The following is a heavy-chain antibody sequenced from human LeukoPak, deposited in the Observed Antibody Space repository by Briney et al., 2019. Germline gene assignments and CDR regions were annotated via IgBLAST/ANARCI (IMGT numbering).Heavy chain of an antibody. CDR2: IYAGDSDA. V-gene: IGHV5-51*01. D-gene: IGHD3-10*01. J-gene: IGHJ4*02. CDR1: GYTFTYYW. CDR3: ARMGRTILGGPDY. Sequence: GESLKISCQNSGYTFTYYWIGWVRQMPGKGLECMGIIYAGDSDARYGPSFQGQVTISVDKSINTAYLQWSSLKASDTAFYYCARMGRTILGGPDYWGQGTLVTVSS.